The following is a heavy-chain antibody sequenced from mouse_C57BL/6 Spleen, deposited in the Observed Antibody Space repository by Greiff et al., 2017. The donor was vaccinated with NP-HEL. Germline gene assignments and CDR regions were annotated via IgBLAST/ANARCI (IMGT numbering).Heavy chain of an antibody. CDR3: TRSVYDYDGGYYFDY. J-gene: IGHJ2*01. CDR2: IDPETGGT. Sequence: VQLQQSGAELVRPGASVTLSCKASGYTFTDYEMHWVKQTPVRGLEWIGAIDPETGGTAYNQKFKGKAILTADKSSSTAYMELRSLTSEDSAVYYCTRSVYDYDGGYYFDYWGQGTTLTVSS. D-gene: IGHD2-4*01. CDR1: GYTFTDYE. V-gene: IGHV1-15*01.